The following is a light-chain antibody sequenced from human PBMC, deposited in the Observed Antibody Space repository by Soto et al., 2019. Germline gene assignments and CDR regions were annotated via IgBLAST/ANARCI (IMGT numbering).Light chain of an antibody. Sequence: EVVLTQSPATVSLSPGERATLSCRASQSVSSYLAWYQQKPGQAPRLLIYDASNRATGIPARFSGSGSGTDFTLTISSLEPEDFAVYYCQQRSNWPITSGQGTRLEI. V-gene: IGKV3-11*01. CDR3: QQRSNWPIT. CDR2: DAS. J-gene: IGKJ5*01. CDR1: QSVSSY.